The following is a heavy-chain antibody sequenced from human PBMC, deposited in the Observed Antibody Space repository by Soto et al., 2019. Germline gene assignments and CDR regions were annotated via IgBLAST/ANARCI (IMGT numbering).Heavy chain of an antibody. CDR1: GGPFSSYA. Sequence: SVKVSCKASGGPFSSYAISWVRQAPGQGLEWMGGIIPIFGTANYAQKFQGRVTITADESTSTAYMELSSLRSEDTAMYYCARASLYDILTGRYYYYGMDVWGQGTTVTVSS. D-gene: IGHD3-9*01. V-gene: IGHV1-69*13. J-gene: IGHJ6*02. CDR2: IIPIFGTA. CDR3: ARASLYDILTGRYYYYGMDV.